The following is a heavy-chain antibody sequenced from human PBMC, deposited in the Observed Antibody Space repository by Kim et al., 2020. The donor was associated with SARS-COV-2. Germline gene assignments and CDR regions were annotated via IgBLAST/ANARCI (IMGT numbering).Heavy chain of an antibody. V-gene: IGHV3-43*02. D-gene: IGHD3-22*01. CDR3: AKDRFHYDLSESNWFDP. Sequence: GGSLRLSCAASGFTFDDYAMHWVRQAPGKGLEWVSLISGDGGSTYYADSVKGRFTISRDNSKNSLYLQMNSLRTEDTALYYCAKDRFHYDLSESNWFDPWGQGTLVTVSS. CDR2: ISGDGGST. CDR1: GFTFDDYA. J-gene: IGHJ5*02.